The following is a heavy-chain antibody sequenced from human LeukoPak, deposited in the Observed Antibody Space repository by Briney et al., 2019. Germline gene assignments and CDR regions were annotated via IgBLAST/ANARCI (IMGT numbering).Heavy chain of an antibody. D-gene: IGHD5-18*01. CDR1: GFTFNSAW. CDR2: IRYDGSNK. V-gene: IGHV3-30*02. Sequence: GGSLRLSCAASGFTFNSAWMSWVRQAPGKGLEWVAFIRYDGSNKYYADSVKGRFTISRDNSKNTLYLQMNSLRAEDTAVYYCAKGRGYSYGYYFDYWGQGTLVTVSS. CDR3: AKGRGYSYGYYFDY. J-gene: IGHJ4*02.